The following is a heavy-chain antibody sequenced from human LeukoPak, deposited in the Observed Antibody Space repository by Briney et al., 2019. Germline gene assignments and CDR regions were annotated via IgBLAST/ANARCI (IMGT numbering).Heavy chain of an antibody. V-gene: IGHV1-2*02. D-gene: IGHD5-18*01. J-gene: IGHJ6*02. Sequence: GASVKVSCKASGYTFTGYYMHWVRQAPGQGLEWMGWINPNSGGTNYAQKFQGRVTMTRDTSISTAYMELSRLRSDDTAVYYCARVAPEYSYGLGGLGIGKYGMDVWGQGTTVTVSS. CDR3: ARVAPEYSYGLGGLGIGKYGMDV. CDR2: INPNSGGT. CDR1: GYTFTGYY.